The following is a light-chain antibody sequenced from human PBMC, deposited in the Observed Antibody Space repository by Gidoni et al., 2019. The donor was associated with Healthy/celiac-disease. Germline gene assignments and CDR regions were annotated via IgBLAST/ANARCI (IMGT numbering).Light chain of an antibody. J-gene: IGLJ1*01. CDR1: KWGDKY. CDR3: QAWDSSTYV. V-gene: IGLV3-1*01. CDR2: QDS. Sequence: SYELTQPPSVSVSPGQTASITCSGDKWGDKYACWYQQKTGQSPVLVIYQDSKRPSGIPERFSGSNSGNTATLTISGTQAMDEADYYCQAWDSSTYVFGTGTKVTVL.